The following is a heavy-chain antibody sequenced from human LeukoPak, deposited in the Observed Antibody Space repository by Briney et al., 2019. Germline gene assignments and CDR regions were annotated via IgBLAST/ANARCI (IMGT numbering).Heavy chain of an antibody. CDR1: GGSISSYY. CDR2: IYYSGST. Sequence: PSETLSLTCTVSGGSISSYYWSWIRQPPGKGLEWIGYIYYSGSTNYNPSLKSRVTISVDTSKNQFSLKLSSVTAADTAVYYCARGDSSSWAFDYWGQGTLVTVSS. J-gene: IGHJ4*02. D-gene: IGHD6-13*01. V-gene: IGHV4-59*01. CDR3: ARGDSSSWAFDY.